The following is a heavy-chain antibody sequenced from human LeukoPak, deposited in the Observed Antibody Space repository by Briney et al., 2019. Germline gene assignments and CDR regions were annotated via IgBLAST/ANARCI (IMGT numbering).Heavy chain of an antibody. Sequence: GGSLRLSCAASGFTFSSYSMNWVRQAPGKGLEWVSSISSSSSYIYYADSVKGRFTISRDNAKNSLYLQMNSLRAEDTAVYYCARDHPSIVARPDDYYYGMDVWGQGTTVTVSS. CDR2: ISSSSSYI. CDR3: ARDHPSIVARPDDYYYGMDV. J-gene: IGHJ6*02. D-gene: IGHD6-6*01. CDR1: GFTFSSYS. V-gene: IGHV3-21*04.